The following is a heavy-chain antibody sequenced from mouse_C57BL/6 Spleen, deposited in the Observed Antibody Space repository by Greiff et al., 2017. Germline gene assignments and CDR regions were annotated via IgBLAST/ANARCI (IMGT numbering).Heavy chain of an antibody. CDR2: LNPSSGYT. J-gene: IGHJ4*01. CDR1: GYTFTSYW. CDR3: ARSLDAIDY. V-gene: IGHV1-7*01. Sequence: VQLQQSGAELAKPGASVKLSCKASGYTFTSYWMHWVKQRPGQGLEWIGYLNPSSGYTKYNQTFKDKAKCTADKSSSTADMQLSSLTYEDSAVYYWARSLDAIDYWGQGTSVTVSS.